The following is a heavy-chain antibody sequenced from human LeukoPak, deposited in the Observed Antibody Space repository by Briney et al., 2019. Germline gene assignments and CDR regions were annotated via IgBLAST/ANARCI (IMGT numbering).Heavy chain of an antibody. CDR1: GFTFSDYY. D-gene: IGHD5-24*01. CDR3: ARRRDGYNFRDAFDI. Sequence: GGSLRLSCAASGFTFSDYYMSWIRQAPGKGLEWVSYISSSGSTIYYADSVKGRFTISRDNAKNSLYPQMNSLRAEDTAVYYCARRRDGYNFRDAFDIWGQGTMVTVSS. J-gene: IGHJ3*02. V-gene: IGHV3-11*01. CDR2: ISSSGSTI.